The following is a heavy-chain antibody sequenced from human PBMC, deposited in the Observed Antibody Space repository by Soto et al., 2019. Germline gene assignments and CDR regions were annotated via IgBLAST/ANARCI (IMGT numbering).Heavy chain of an antibody. V-gene: IGHV1-8*01. Sequence: QVQLVQSGAEVKKPGASVKVSCKASGYTFTSYDINWVRQAAGQGLEWMGWMNPNSGNTGYAQKFRGRVTVTTNTSISTVYMELNSLTSEDTAVYYCARGIRGSWSYYPDYWGQGPLVAVSS. CDR2: MNPNSGNT. CDR1: GYTFTSYD. J-gene: IGHJ4*02. D-gene: IGHD3-10*01. CDR3: ARGIRGSWSYYPDY.